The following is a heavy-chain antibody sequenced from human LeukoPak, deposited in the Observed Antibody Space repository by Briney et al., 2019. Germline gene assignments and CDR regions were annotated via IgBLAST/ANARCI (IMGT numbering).Heavy chain of an antibody. D-gene: IGHD5-24*01. Sequence: PSETLSLTCAVYGGSFSGYYWSWIRQPPGKGLEWIGEINHSGSTNYNPSLKSRVTISVDTSKNQFSLKLSSVTAADTAVYYCARAFEGLRDGYNYHDAFDIWGQGTMVTVSS. CDR2: INHSGST. V-gene: IGHV4-34*01. J-gene: IGHJ3*02. CDR3: ARAFEGLRDGYNYHDAFDI. CDR1: GGSFSGYY.